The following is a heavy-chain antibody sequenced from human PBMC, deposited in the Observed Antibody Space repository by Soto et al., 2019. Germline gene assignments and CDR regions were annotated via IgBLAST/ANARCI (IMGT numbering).Heavy chain of an antibody. CDR1: GGSLSGYY. CDR3: ARYDKRISRYGVDV. D-gene: IGHD1-1*01. J-gene: IGHJ6*02. V-gene: IGHV4-34*01. CDR2: VNHRGST. Sequence: ETLSLTCAVSGGSLSGYYWSWIRQSPGKGLEWIGEVNHRGSTDYNPSLKSRVTISIDASKNQFSLELNSVTAADTAVYYSARYDKRISRYGVDVWGQGTTVTVSS.